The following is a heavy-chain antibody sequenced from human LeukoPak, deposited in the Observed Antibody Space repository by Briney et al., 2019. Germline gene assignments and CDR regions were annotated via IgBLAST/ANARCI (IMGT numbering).Heavy chain of an antibody. CDR2: INPNSGGT. CDR1: GYTFTGYY. CDR3: ARTYYDFWSGYGYWFDP. Sequence: ASVKVSCKASGYTFTGYYMHWVRQAPGQGLEWMGWINPNSGGTNYAQKFQGRVTMTRDTSISTAYMELSRLRSDDTAVYYCARTYYDFWSGYGYWFDPRGQGTLVTVSS. J-gene: IGHJ5*02. D-gene: IGHD3-3*01. V-gene: IGHV1-2*02.